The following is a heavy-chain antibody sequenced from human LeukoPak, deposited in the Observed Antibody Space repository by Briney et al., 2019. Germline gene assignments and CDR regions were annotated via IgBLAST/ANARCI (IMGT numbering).Heavy chain of an antibody. CDR2: IWSDGTNR. Sequence: PGGSLRLSCAASKFTFSHYGVHWVRQAPGKGLQWVAVIWSDGTNRFYGDSVKGRFTISRDNSNNMVYLQMNSLRVDDTGVYYCARDDQRGFVYSNSLEYWGQGDLVTVSS. CDR1: KFTFSHYG. D-gene: IGHD4-11*01. CDR3: ARDDQRGFVYSNSLEY. J-gene: IGHJ4*02. V-gene: IGHV3-33*01.